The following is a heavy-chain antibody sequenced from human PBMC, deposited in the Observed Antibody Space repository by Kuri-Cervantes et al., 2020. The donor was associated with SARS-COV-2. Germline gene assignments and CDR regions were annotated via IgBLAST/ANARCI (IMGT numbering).Heavy chain of an antibody. V-gene: IGHV4-39*01. D-gene: IGHD1-20*01. J-gene: IGHJ4*02. CDR1: GVSISSSSYY. CDR2: IYYSGST. Sequence: GSLRLSCTVSGVSISSSSYYWGWIRQPPGKGLEWVGSIYYSGSTYYNPSLKSRVTISVDTYKNQFSLKLSSVTAEDTAVYYCARRYNWNDGDYFDYWGQGTLVSVSS. CDR3: ARRYNWNDGDYFDY.